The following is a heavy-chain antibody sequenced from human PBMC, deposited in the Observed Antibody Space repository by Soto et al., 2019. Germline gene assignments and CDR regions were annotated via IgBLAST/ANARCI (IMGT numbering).Heavy chain of an antibody. J-gene: IGHJ4*02. CDR2: ISYDGSNK. V-gene: IGHV3-30-3*01. CDR3: AREDIVVVPAAHGSFDY. D-gene: IGHD2-2*01. CDR1: GFTFSSYA. Sequence: QVQLVESGGGVVQPGRSLRLSCAASGFTFSSYAMHWVRQAPGKGLEWVAVISYDGSNKYYADSVKGRFTISRDNSKNTLYLQMNSLRSEDTAVYYCAREDIVVVPAAHGSFDYWGQGTLVTVSS.